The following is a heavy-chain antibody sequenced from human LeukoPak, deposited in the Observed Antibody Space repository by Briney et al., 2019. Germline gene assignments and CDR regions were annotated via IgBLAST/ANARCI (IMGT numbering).Heavy chain of an antibody. Sequence: GGSLRLSCAASGFTFSSYEMNWIRQAPGKGLEWVSYISYSGTIYYADSVEGRFTISRDNAKNSLYLQMNNLRADDTAVYYCAREVDSVIGSIDYWGQGTLVTVSS. CDR2: ISYSGTI. CDR3: AREVDSVIGSIDY. CDR1: GFTFSSYE. V-gene: IGHV3-48*03. J-gene: IGHJ4*02. D-gene: IGHD3-22*01.